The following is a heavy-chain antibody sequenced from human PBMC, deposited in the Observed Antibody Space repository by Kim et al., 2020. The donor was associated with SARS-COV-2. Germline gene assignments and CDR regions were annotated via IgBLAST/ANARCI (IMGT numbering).Heavy chain of an antibody. J-gene: IGHJ4*02. CDR3: ASRFFDSSGNYHDF. V-gene: IGHV1-69*13. Sequence: SVKVSCKASGGTFGTYPISWVRQAPGQGLEWMGGIIPFFDTTNYAPKFQGRVTMTADDSTRTTYMELSSLKSGDTAVYFCASRFFDSSGNYHDFWGQGT. D-gene: IGHD3-22*01. CDR2: IIPFFDTT. CDR1: GGTFGTYP.